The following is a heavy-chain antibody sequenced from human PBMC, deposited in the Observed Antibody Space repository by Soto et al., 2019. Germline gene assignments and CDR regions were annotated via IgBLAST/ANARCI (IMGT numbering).Heavy chain of an antibody. CDR2: INPNSGGT. J-gene: IGHJ4*02. V-gene: IGHV1-2*04. CDR3: AREEGGSSWIFDY. CDR1: GYTFTGYY. Sequence: ASVKVSCKASGYTFTGYYMHWVRQAPGQGLEWMGWINPNSGGTNYAQKFQGWVTMTRDTSISTAYMELSRLRSDDTAVCYCAREEGGSSWIFDYWGQGTLVTVSS. D-gene: IGHD6-13*01.